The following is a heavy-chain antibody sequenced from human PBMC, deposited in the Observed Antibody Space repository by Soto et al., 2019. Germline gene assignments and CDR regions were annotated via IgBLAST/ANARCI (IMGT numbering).Heavy chain of an antibody. V-gene: IGHV4-39*01. CDR1: GGSISSDSFY. J-gene: IGHJ6*02. CDR2: IYYSGDT. CDR3: ARNQPQRYCSGGTCRLAYGMDV. D-gene: IGHD2-15*01. Sequence: PSETLSLTCTVSGGSISSDSFYWAWIRQPPGKGLEWIGIIYYSGDTYYNPSLAGRLTMSVDTSNQFSLTLRSVTAADTALYYCARNQPQRYCSGGTCRLAYGMDVWGQGTTVTVSS.